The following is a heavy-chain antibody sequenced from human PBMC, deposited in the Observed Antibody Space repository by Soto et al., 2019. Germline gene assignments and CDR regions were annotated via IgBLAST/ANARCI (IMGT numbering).Heavy chain of an antibody. J-gene: IGHJ4*02. CDR2: TEHKPESDTT. V-gene: IGHV3-72*01. CDR1: GFTFSDHY. D-gene: IGHD6-19*01. CDR3: ARSGGPYDPIDW. Sequence: EVQLVESGGGLVQPGGSLRLSCAVSGFTFSDHYMDWVRQVPGKGLEWVARTEHKPESDTTEYAATVKGRFTVSRDDSGNVVYLQMNGLKVEDTAVYYCARSGGPYDPIDWWGQGTLVTVSS.